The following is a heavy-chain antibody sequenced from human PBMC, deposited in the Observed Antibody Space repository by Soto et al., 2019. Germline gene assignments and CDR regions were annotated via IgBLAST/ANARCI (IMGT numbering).Heavy chain of an antibody. CDR1: GDTFSSYS. CDR3: AANSLGGGSQGDV. Sequence: SVKVSCKASGDTFSSYSISWVRQAPGQGLEWMGGIVPIFGTTVYAQRLQGRVTITADGPTSTSYMELSGLTFEDTAVYYCAANSLGGGSQGDVWGQGTTVTVSS. CDR2: IVPIFGTT. V-gene: IGHV1-69*13. J-gene: IGHJ6*02. D-gene: IGHD3-10*01.